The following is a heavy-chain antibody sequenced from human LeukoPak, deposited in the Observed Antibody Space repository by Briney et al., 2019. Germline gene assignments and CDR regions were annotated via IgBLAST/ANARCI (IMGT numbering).Heavy chain of an antibody. D-gene: IGHD2-15*01. CDR2: IYYSGST. Sequence: SETLSLTCIVSGGSIYSTNYYWGWIRQPPGKGLEWIGSIYYSGSTYYNPSLKSRVTISVDTSKNQFSLKLSSVTAADTAVYYCARSNIVVVVAATDGAFDIWGQGTMVTVSS. CDR1: GGSIYSTNYY. V-gene: IGHV4-39*07. J-gene: IGHJ3*02. CDR3: ARSNIVVVVAATDGAFDI.